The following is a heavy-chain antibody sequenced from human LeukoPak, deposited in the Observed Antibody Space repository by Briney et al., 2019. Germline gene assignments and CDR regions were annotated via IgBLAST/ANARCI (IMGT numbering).Heavy chain of an antibody. CDR3: ASSYCSGGSCYAFDY. Sequence: PGGSLRLSCAASGXTFSSYAMSWVRQAPGKGLEWVSAISGSGGSTYYAGSVKGRFTISRDNAKNSLYLQMNSLRAEDTAVYYCASSYCSGGSCYAFDYWGQGTLVTVSS. V-gene: IGHV3-23*01. J-gene: IGHJ4*02. CDR2: ISGSGGST. CDR1: GXTFSSYA. D-gene: IGHD2-15*01.